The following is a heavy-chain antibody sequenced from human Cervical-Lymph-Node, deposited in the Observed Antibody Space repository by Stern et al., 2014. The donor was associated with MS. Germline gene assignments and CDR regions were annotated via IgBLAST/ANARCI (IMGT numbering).Heavy chain of an antibody. CDR2: ISSSRSTI. J-gene: IGHJ6*02. CDR3: ARANYDFWSGNSSFQRYYYGMDV. CDR1: GFTFSSYS. V-gene: IGHV3-48*02. Sequence: DQLVESGGGLVQPGGSLRLSCAASGFTFSSYSMNWVRQAPGKGLEWISYISSSRSTIYYADSEKGRFTISRDNAKNSLYLQMNSLRDEDTAVYYCARANYDFWSGNSSFQRYYYGMDVWGQGTTVTVSS. D-gene: IGHD3-3*01.